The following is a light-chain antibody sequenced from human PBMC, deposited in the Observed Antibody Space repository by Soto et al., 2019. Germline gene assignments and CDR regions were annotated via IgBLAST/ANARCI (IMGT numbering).Light chain of an antibody. J-gene: IGKJ2*01. CDR1: QSVSSY. CDR3: QQSYSTPFT. V-gene: IGKV3-11*01. CDR2: DAS. Sequence: VLTQSPATLSLSPGERATLSCRASQSVSSYLAWYQQKPGQAPRLLIYDASNMATGIPARFSGSGSGTDFTLTISSLEPEDFATYYCQQSYSTPFTFGQGTKLEIK.